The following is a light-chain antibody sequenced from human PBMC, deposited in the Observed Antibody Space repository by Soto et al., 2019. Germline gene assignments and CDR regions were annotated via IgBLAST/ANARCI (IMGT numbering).Light chain of an antibody. CDR1: QSVSSD. V-gene: IGKV3-15*01. CDR3: QQYNNWHPKLA. J-gene: IGKJ1*01. CDR2: GAS. Sequence: EVVVTQSPATLSVFPGETATLSCRASQSVSSDLAWYQQRPGQAPRLLIYGASSRSTGIPARFRGSGSGTEFRLTISSMQSEDFATFYCQQYNNWHPKLAFGRGTQVEIK.